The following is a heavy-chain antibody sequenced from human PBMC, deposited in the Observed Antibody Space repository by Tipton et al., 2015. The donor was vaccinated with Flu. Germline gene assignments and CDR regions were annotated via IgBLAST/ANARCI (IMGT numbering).Heavy chain of an antibody. CDR3: ARGDYYGYWYFDL. J-gene: IGHJ2*01. Sequence: TLSLTCTVSGGSISSSSHYWGWIRQPPGKGLEWIGSIYYSGSTYYNPSLKSRVTISVDTSKNQFSLKLSSVTSADTAVYYCARGDYYGYWYFDLWGRGTLVTVSS. CDR1: GGSISSSSHY. D-gene: IGHD3-10*01. V-gene: IGHV4-39*07. CDR2: IYYSGST.